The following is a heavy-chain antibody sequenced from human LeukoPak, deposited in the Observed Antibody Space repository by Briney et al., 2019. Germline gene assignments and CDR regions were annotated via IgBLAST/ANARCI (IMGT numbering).Heavy chain of an antibody. Sequence: SETLSLTCTVSGVSISSYYWSWIRQPPGKGLEWIGYIYYSGSTNYNPSLKSRVTISVDTSKNQFSLKLSSVTAADTAVYYCARLRYGDYAVDYWGQGTLVTVSS. CDR3: ARLRYGDYAVDY. CDR2: IYYSGST. J-gene: IGHJ4*02. D-gene: IGHD4-17*01. V-gene: IGHV4-59*08. CDR1: GVSISSYY.